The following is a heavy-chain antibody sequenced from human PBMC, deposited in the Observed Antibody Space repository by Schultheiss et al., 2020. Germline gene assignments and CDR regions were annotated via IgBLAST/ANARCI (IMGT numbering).Heavy chain of an antibody. CDR3: ARDSAGVDY. Sequence: GESLKISCAASGFTFSSYAMSWVRQAPGKGLEWVSSISGSGGSTYYADSVKGRFTVSRDSSKNTVYLQMNSLRAEDTAVYYCARDSAGVDYWGQGTLVTVSS. J-gene: IGHJ4*02. V-gene: IGHV3-23*01. CDR2: ISGSGGST. CDR1: GFTFSSYA.